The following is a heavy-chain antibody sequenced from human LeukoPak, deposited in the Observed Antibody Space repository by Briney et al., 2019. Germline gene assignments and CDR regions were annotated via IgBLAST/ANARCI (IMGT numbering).Heavy chain of an antibody. J-gene: IGHJ4*02. CDR1: GFSFSSYA. Sequence: GGSLRLSCAASGFSFSSYAMSWVRQAPGKGLEWVSVISGSGSSTYYADSVKGRFTISRDNSKNTLSLQMSSLRAEDTAVYYCAKNPDIVATYNYFDYWGQGTLVTVSS. CDR2: ISGSGSST. D-gene: IGHD5-12*01. V-gene: IGHV3-23*01. CDR3: AKNPDIVATYNYFDY.